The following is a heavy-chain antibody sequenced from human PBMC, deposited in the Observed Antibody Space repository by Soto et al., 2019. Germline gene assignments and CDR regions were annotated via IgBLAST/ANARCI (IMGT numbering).Heavy chain of an antibody. D-gene: IGHD2-2*01. V-gene: IGHV3-23*01. CDR1: GFTFSSYA. J-gene: IGHJ4*02. CDR3: AKRIKVGFYFDY. Sequence: GGSLRLSCAASGFTFSSYAMSWVRQAPGKGLEWVSGISGGGDNTYYTESVKGRFSISRDNSKNTLYLQMNSLRDEDTAVYYCAKRIKVGFYFDYWGQGTLVTVSS. CDR2: ISGGGDNT.